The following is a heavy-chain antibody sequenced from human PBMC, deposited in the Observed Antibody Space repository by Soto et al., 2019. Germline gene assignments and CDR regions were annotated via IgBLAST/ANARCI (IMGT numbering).Heavy chain of an antibody. D-gene: IGHD4-17*01. CDR3: ARGTRDGDYEAH. CDR2: IIPIFGTA. V-gene: IGHV1-69*12. Sequence: QVQLVQSGAEVKKPGSSVKLSCKASGGTFSSYAISWVRQAPGQGLEWMGGIIPIFGTANYAQKFQGRVTITADESTSTAYMEVSSLRSEDTSVYYCARGTRDGDYEAHWGQGTLVTVSS. CDR1: GGTFSSYA. J-gene: IGHJ4*02.